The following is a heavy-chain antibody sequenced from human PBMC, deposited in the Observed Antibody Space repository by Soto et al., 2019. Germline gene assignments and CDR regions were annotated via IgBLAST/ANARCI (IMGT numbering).Heavy chain of an antibody. CDR1: GGSISSYY. J-gene: IGHJ3*02. Sequence: SETLSLTCTVSGGSISSYYWSWIRQPPGKGLEWIGYIYYSGSTNYNPSLKSRVTISVDTSKNQFSLKLSSVTAADTAVYYCAREGYSSSSAKKAFDIWGQGTMVTVSS. V-gene: IGHV4-59*01. D-gene: IGHD6-6*01. CDR3: AREGYSSSSAKKAFDI. CDR2: IYYSGST.